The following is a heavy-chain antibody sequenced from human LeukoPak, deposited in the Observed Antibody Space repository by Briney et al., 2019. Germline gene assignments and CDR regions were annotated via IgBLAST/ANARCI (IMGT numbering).Heavy chain of an antibody. CDR1: GGSISSYY. CDR3: ARAPRYYDFWSGYTGVEYYFDY. J-gene: IGHJ4*02. CDR2: IYYSGST. V-gene: IGHV4-59*01. D-gene: IGHD3-3*01. Sequence: SETLSLTCTVSGGSISSYYWSWIRQPPGKGLEWIGYIYYSGSTNYNPSLKSRVTISVDTSKNQFSLKLSSVTAADTAVYYCARAPRYYDFWSGYTGVEYYFDYWGQGTLVTVSS.